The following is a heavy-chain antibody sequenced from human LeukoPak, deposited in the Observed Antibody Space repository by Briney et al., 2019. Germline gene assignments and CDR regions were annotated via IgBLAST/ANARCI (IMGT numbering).Heavy chain of an antibody. D-gene: IGHD3-10*01. CDR2: FDPEDGET. CDR3: ATLGITMVRGAIGAFDI. CDR1: GYTLTELS. J-gene: IGHJ3*02. V-gene: IGHV1-24*01. Sequence: ASVKVSCKVSGYTLTELSMHWVRQAPGKGLEWMGGFDPEDGETIYAQKFQGRVTMTEDTSTDTAYMELSSLRSEDTAVYYCATLGITMVRGAIGAFDIWGQGTMVTVSS.